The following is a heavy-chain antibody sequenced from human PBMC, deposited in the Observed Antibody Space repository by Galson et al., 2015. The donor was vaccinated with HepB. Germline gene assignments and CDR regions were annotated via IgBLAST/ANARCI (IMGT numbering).Heavy chain of an antibody. D-gene: IGHD3-3*01. J-gene: IGHJ6*03. Sequence: PALVKPTQTLTLTCTFSGFSLSTSGMCVSWIRQPPGKALEWLARIDWDDDKYYSTSLKTRLTISKDTSKNQVVLTMTNMDPVDTATYYCARIVTIFGVAESHHYYYMDVWGKGTTVTVSS. V-gene: IGHV2-70*11. CDR1: GFSLSTSGMC. CDR3: ARIVTIFGVAESHHYYYMDV. CDR2: IDWDDDK.